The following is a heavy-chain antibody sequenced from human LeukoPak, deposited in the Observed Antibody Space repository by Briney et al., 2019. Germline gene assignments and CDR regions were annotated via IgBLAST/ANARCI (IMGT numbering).Heavy chain of an antibody. J-gene: IGHJ3*02. CDR2: IRYDGSNK. CDR3: AKSRHIVVVTATPNNDAFDI. D-gene: IGHD2-21*02. Sequence: GGSLRLSCAASGFTFSSYGMHWVRQAPGKGLEWVAFIRYDGSNKYYADSVKGRFTISRDNSKNTLYLQMNSLRAEDTAVYYCAKSRHIVVVTATPNNDAFDIWGQGTMVTVSS. V-gene: IGHV3-30*02. CDR1: GFTFSSYG.